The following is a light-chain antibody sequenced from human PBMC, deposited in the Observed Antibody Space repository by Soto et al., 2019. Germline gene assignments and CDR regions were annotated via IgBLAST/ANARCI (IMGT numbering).Light chain of an antibody. V-gene: IGKV3-20*01. CDR2: GAS. CDR1: QSVPRSY. Sequence: EIVLTQSPGTLSLSPGERATLSCRASQSVPRSYLAWYQQKPGQAPRLLIYGASSRATGIPDRFSGSGSGTDFTLTISRLEPEDFAVYYGQQYDSSPPITFGQGTRLEIK. CDR3: QQYDSSPPIT. J-gene: IGKJ5*01.